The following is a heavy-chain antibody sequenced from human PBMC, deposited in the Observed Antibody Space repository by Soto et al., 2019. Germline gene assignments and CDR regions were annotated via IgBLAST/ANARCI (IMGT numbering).Heavy chain of an antibody. CDR1: GYTFTSYD. Sequence: ASVKVSCKASGYTFTSYDINWVRQATGQGLEWMGWMNPNSGNTGYAQKFQGRVTMTRNTSISTAYMELSSLRSEDTAVYYCARQFRGIWGSYRYGGFGYWGQGTLVTVSS. CDR3: ARQFRGIWGSYRYGGFGY. D-gene: IGHD3-16*02. V-gene: IGHV1-8*01. J-gene: IGHJ4*02. CDR2: MNPNSGNT.